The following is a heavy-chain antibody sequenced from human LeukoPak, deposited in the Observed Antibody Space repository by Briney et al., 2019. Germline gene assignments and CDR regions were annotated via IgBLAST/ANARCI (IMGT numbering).Heavy chain of an antibody. D-gene: IGHD3-3*01. Sequence: GGSLRLSCAASGFTFSSYAMSWVRQAPGKGLEWVSAISGSGGSTYYADSVKGRFTISRDNSKNTLYLQMNSLRAEDTAVYYCAGGFWSGYYPNYYYYGMEVWGQGTTVTVSS. V-gene: IGHV3-23*01. CDR3: AGGFWSGYYPNYYYYGMEV. CDR1: GFTFSSYA. J-gene: IGHJ6*02. CDR2: ISGSGGST.